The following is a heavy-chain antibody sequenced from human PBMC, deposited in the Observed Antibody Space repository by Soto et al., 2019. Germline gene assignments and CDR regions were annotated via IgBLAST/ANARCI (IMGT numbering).Heavy chain of an antibody. CDR2: ISYDGSNK. CDR3: AKDTYEYCGGDCSNDY. V-gene: IGHV3-30*18. Sequence: HPGGSLRLSCAASGFTFSSYGMHWVRQAPGKGLEWVAVISYDGSNKYYADSMKGRFTISRDNSKNTLYLQMNSLRAEDTAVYYCAKDTYEYCGGDCSNDYWGQGTLVTVSS. J-gene: IGHJ4*02. D-gene: IGHD2-21*02. CDR1: GFTFSSYG.